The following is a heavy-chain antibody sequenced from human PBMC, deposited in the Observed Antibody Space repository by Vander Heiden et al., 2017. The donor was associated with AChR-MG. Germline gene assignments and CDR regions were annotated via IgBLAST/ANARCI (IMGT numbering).Heavy chain of an antibody. D-gene: IGHD1-26*01. CDR2: ITGSGDTT. CDR3: AIPRPTSAFFDS. J-gene: IGHJ4*02. V-gene: IGHV3-23*01. Sequence: EVQLLQSGATLIQPGGSLRLSCVASGFTFTNYVMNWVRQAPGKGLQWVAGITGSGDTTYYADAVKGRFTISRDNSKKTLYLKMISMRADDSAVYYFAIPRPTSAFFDSWGRVTLITVSS. CDR1: GFTFTNYV.